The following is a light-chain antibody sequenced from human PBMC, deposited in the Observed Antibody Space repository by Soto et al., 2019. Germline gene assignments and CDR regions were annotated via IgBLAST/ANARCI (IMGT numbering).Light chain of an antibody. V-gene: IGLV1-40*01. CDR3: QSYDSSLSDGV. J-gene: IGLJ3*02. CDR1: SSNFGAGYD. CDR2: GNS. Sequence: QSVLTQPPSVSGAPGQRVTISCSGSSSNFGAGYDVHWYQQLPGTAPKLLIFGNSNRPSGVPDRFSGSKSGTSASLAITGLQAEDEADYYCQSYDSSLSDGVFGGGTKLTVL.